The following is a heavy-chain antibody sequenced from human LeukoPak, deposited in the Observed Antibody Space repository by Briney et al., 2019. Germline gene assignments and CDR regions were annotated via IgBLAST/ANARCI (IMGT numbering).Heavy chain of an antibody. J-gene: IGHJ4*02. CDR3: AKDQDRGSGWYGSDY. CDR2: ISYDGSNK. Sequence: GGSLRLSCAASGFTFSSYGMHWVRQAPGKGLEWVAVISYDGSNKYYADSVKGRFTIPRDNSKNTLYLQMNSLRAEDTAVYYCAKDQDRGSGWYGSDYWGQGTLVTVSS. D-gene: IGHD6-19*01. V-gene: IGHV3-30*18. CDR1: GFTFSSYG.